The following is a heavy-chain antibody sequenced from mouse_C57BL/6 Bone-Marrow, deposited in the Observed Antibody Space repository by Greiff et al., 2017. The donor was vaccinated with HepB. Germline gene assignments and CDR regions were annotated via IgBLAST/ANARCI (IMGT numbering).Heavy chain of an antibody. V-gene: IGHV5-6*01. CDR2: ISSGGSYT. CDR1: GFTFSSYG. D-gene: IGHD1-1*01. Sequence: EVQGVESGGDLVKPGGSLKLSCAASGFTFSSYGMSWVRQTPDKRLEWVATISSGGSYTYYPDSVKGRFTISRDNAKNTLYLQMSSLKSEDTAMYYCATYYGSLTDAMVYWGQGTSVTVSS. J-gene: IGHJ4*01. CDR3: ATYYGSLTDAMVY.